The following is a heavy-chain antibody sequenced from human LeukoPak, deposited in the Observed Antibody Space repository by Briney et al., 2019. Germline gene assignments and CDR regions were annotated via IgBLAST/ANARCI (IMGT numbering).Heavy chain of an antibody. CDR2: IYHSGST. Sequence: SETLSLTCAVSGGSISSSNWWSWVRQPPGKGLEWIGEIYHSGSTNYNPSLKSRVTISVDKSKNQFSLKLSSVTAAGTAVYYCARDRTTVAGRVGPGFDPWGQGTLVTVSS. CDR3: ARDRTTVAGRVGPGFDP. J-gene: IGHJ5*02. D-gene: IGHD6-19*01. V-gene: IGHV4-4*02. CDR1: GGSISSSNW.